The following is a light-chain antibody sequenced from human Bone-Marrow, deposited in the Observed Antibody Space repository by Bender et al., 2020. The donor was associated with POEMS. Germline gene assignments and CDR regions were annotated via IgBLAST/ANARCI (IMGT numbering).Light chain of an antibody. J-gene: IGLJ2*01. CDR3: CSYTTSTTLV. V-gene: IGLV2-14*01. CDR2: NVS. Sequence: QSALTQPASVSGSPGQSITISCSGTSSDVGYCNYVAWYQQHPGKAPRLMIYNVSFRPSGVPNPFSDSKSGNTASLTISGLQAEDEAEYYCCSYTTSTTLVVVGGTKLT. CDR1: SSDVGYCNY.